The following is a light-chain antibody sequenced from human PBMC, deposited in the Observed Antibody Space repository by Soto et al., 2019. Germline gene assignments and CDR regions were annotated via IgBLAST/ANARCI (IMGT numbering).Light chain of an antibody. V-gene: IGKV1-39*01. CDR3: QQSYSDRLT. Sequence: DIPMTQSPSSLSASVGDRVTITCRASQRIATYLNWYQQKPGKAPRLLIYTAFSLESGVPSRFSGSGSGTDFALTISSLQPEDFATYYCQQSYSDRLTFGGGTRVDVK. CDR2: TAF. J-gene: IGKJ4*01. CDR1: QRIATY.